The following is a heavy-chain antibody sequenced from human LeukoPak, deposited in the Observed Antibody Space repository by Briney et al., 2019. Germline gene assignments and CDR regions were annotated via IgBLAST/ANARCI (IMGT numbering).Heavy chain of an antibody. CDR1: GFTFSDHY. D-gene: IGHD6-13*01. CDR3: ARETGSSWNEYFLP. V-gene: IGHV3-11*01. Sequence: GGSLRLSCAASGFTFSDHYMSWIRQAPGKGLEWISYISSGGSTTNYADSVKGRFTISRDNAKKSLYLQMNSLRADDTAVYYCARETGSSWNEYFLPWGQGTLVTVSS. J-gene: IGHJ1*01. CDR2: ISSGGSTT.